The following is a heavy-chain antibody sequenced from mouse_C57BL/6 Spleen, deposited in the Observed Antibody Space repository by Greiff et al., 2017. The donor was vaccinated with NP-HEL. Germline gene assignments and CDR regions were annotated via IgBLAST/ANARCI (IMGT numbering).Heavy chain of an antibody. CDR3: ASGGIGNYRFDY. D-gene: IGHD2-1*01. CDR2: IDPSDSYT. V-gene: IGHV1-69*01. CDR1: GYTFTSYW. Sequence: QVQLKQPGAELVMPGASVKLSCKASGYTFTSYWMHWVKQRPGQGLEWIGEIDPSDSYTNYNQKFKGKSTLTVDKSSSTAYMQLSSLTSEDAAVYYCASGGIGNYRFDYWGQGTTLTVSS. J-gene: IGHJ2*01.